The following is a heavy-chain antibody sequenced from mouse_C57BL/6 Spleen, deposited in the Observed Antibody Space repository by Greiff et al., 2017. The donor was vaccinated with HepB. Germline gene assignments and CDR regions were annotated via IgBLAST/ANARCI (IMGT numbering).Heavy chain of an antibody. D-gene: IGHD1-1*01. CDR3: ARSSITTVVPPFAY. J-gene: IGHJ3*01. CDR1: GYSFTDYN. V-gene: IGHV1-39*01. CDR2: INPNYGTT. Sequence: VHVKQSGPELVKPGASVKISCKASGYSFTDYNMNWVKQSNGKSLEWIGVINPNYGTTSYNQKFKGKATLTVDQSSSTAYMQLNSLTSEDSAVYYCARSSITTVVPPFAYWGQGTLVTVSA.